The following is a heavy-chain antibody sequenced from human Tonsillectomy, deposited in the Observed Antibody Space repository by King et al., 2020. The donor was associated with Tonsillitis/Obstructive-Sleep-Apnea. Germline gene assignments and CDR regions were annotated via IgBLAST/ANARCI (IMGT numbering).Heavy chain of an antibody. CDR3: ARDGTTINTPKYDFDS. CDR1: VFTFTTSS. V-gene: IGHV3-21*01. CDR2: ISRDSNYI. D-gene: IGHD4-11*01. Sequence: VQLVESGGGLVKPGGSLRLSCAASVFTFTTSSMNWVRQAPGKGLEWVSTISRDSNYIYYADSLKGRFTISRDNTKKSLYLQMISLRAEDTAVYYCARDGTTINTPKYDFDSWGQGTLVTVSA. J-gene: IGHJ4*02.